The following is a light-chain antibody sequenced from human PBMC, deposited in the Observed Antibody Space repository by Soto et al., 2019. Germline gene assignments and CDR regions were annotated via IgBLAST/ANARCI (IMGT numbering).Light chain of an antibody. CDR1: SSNIGSVYD. CDR2: GNT. V-gene: IGLV1-40*01. CDR3: QSFDSSLSGSV. Sequence: QSVLTQSPSVSGAPGQTVTISCTGSSSNIGSVYDVHWYQQLPGTAPKLLIYGNTNRPSGVPDRFSGSKSATSASLAITGLQAEDEADYYCQSFDSSLSGSVFGTGTKVTVL. J-gene: IGLJ1*01.